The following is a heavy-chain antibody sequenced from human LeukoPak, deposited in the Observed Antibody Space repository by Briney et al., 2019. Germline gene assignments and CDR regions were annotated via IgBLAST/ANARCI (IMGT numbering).Heavy chain of an antibody. Sequence: SGTLSLTCGVSGGSISNTNWWSWVRQPPGQGLEWIGEISLSGLTNYNPSLKSRVPVSLDKSKNNLSLNLTSVTAADTAVYYCSRENGALSPFGYWGQGTLVTVPS. CDR1: GGSISNTNW. J-gene: IGHJ4*02. V-gene: IGHV4-4*02. CDR2: ISLSGLT. D-gene: IGHD2-8*01. CDR3: SRENGALSPFGY.